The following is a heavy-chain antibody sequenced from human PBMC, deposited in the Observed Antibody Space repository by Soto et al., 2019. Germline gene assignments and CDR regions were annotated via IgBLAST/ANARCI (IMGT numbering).Heavy chain of an antibody. CDR2: ISSSSSYI. V-gene: IGHV3-21*01. CDR3: ARDPTNRTYALY. J-gene: IGHJ4*02. D-gene: IGHD1-1*01. CDR1: GFTFSSYT. Sequence: GGSLRLSCVASGFTFSSYTMNWVRQAPGKGLEWVSSISSSSSYIYYADSLKGRFTISRDNAKNSLYLQMNSLRAEDTAVYYCARDPTNRTYALYWGQGALVTAPQ.